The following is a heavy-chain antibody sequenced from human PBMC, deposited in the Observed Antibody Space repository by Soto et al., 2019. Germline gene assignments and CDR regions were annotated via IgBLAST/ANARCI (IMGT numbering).Heavy chain of an antibody. CDR3: AKDRLRAVGMVPIDLDAFES. CDR1: VFSISKYG. J-gene: IGHJ3*01. V-gene: IGHV3-30*18. Sequence: VGYLRLSCVLYVFSISKYGMHCVRHAPGKWLEWVAVLSQDGRNKKYVDSVKGRFTISRDNSRNTLYLQMNFLRAEDTAVYYCAKDRLRAVGMVPIDLDAFESWGQGTMVIVSS. D-gene: IGHD7-27*01. CDR2: LSQDGRNK.